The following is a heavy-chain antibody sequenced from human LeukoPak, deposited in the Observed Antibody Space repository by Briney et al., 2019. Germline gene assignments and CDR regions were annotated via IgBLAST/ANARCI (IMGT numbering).Heavy chain of an antibody. CDR2: IKQDGSEK. J-gene: IGHJ4*02. D-gene: IGHD3-22*01. CDR3: ASRGASGSARSYFDY. CDR1: GFTFSGYW. V-gene: IGHV3-7*03. Sequence: GGSLRLSCAASGFTFSGYWMSWVRQTPGEGLEWVANIKQDGSEKYYVDSVKGRFTISRDNARNSLELQTNSLRAEDTAVYYCASRGASGSARSYFDYWGQGTLVIVSS.